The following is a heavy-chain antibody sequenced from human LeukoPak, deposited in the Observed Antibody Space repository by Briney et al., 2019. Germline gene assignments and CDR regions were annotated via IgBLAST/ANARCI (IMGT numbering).Heavy chain of an antibody. D-gene: IGHD4-17*01. Sequence: PGGSLRLSCAASGFTFDDYGMSWVRQAPGKGLEWVSAISGSGGSTYYADSVKGRFTISRDNSKNTLYLQMNSLRAEDTAVYYCAKDRAYGDYGVYYFDYWGQGTLVTVSS. J-gene: IGHJ4*02. CDR2: ISGSGGST. CDR3: AKDRAYGDYGVYYFDY. CDR1: GFTFDDYG. V-gene: IGHV3-23*01.